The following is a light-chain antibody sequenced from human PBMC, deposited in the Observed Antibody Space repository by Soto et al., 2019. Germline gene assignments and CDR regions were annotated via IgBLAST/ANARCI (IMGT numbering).Light chain of an antibody. Sequence: DIQMTQSPSTLSASVGDRVTITCRASQSISSWLAWYQQKPGKAPKLLIYDASSLESGVPSRFSSSGSGTEFTLTISSLQPDDFATYYCQQHNSHPRTFGQGTKVEIK. V-gene: IGKV1-5*01. CDR1: QSISSW. CDR3: QQHNSHPRT. CDR2: DAS. J-gene: IGKJ1*01.